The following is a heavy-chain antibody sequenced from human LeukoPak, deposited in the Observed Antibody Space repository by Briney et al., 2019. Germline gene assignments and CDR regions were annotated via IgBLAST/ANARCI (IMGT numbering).Heavy chain of an antibody. J-gene: IGHJ5*02. V-gene: IGHV4-59*08. Sequence: PSETLSLTCTVSGGSISSYYWSWIRQPPGKGLEWIGYIYYSGSTYYNPSLKSRVTISVDTSKNQFSLKLSSVTAADTAVYYCARIGNNFGPHNWFDPWGQGTLVTVSS. CDR3: ARIGNNFGPHNWFDP. CDR1: GGSISSYY. D-gene: IGHD2/OR15-2a*01. CDR2: IYYSGST.